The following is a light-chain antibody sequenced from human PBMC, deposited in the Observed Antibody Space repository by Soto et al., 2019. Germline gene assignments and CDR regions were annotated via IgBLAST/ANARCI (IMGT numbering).Light chain of an antibody. CDR1: QTISSW. J-gene: IGKJ1*01. CDR2: KAS. CDR3: QHYNSYSPWA. Sequence: DIQMTQSPSTLSGSVGDRFTITCRASQTISSWLAWYQQKPWKAPKLLIYKASTLKSGVPSRFGGSGSGTEFTLTIISLQPDDFATYYCQHYNSYSPWAFGQGTKVDIK. V-gene: IGKV1-5*03.